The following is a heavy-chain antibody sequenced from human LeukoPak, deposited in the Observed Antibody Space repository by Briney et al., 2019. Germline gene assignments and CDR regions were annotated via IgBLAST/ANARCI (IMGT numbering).Heavy chain of an antibody. CDR2: INHSGST. D-gene: IGHD4-17*01. V-gene: IGHV4-34*01. CDR3: ARDWDGLRGGYFDY. CDR1: GGSFSGYY. Sequence: SETLSLTCAVYGGSFSGYYWSWIRQPPGKGLEWIGEINHSGSTNYNPSLKSRVTISVDTSKNQFSLKLSSVTAADTAVYYCARDWDGLRGGYFDYWGQGTLVTVSS. J-gene: IGHJ4*02.